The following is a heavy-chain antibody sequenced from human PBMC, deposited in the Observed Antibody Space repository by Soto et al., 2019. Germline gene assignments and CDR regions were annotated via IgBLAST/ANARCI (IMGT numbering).Heavy chain of an antibody. V-gene: IGHV1-3*01. D-gene: IGHD1-26*01. CDR2: INAGNGNT. CDR1: GYTFTSYA. Sequence: QVQLVQSGAEVKKPGASVKVSCKASGYTFTSYAMHWVRQAPGQRLEWMGWINAGNGNTKYSQQFQGRVTITRDTSASTAYMELSSLRSEDTAVYYCARGSQRRWDLWWFDTWGQGTLVTVSS. CDR3: ARGSQRRWDLWWFDT. J-gene: IGHJ5*02.